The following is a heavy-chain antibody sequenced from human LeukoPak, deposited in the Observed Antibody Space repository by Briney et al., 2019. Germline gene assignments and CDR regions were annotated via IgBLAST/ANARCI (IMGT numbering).Heavy chain of an antibody. CDR1: GFTFNNYW. Sequence: PGGSLRLSCAASGFTFNNYWMNWVREAPGKGGEWVAIIKQDGSEQYYVDSVRGRVTISRDKEKNSLYLQMNSLRAEDTAVYYCARHHFSTPPSATVTVGVDVWGRGTTVTVSS. CDR2: IKQDGSEQ. V-gene: IGHV3-7*03. D-gene: IGHD4-17*01. J-gene: IGHJ6*04. CDR3: ARHHFSTPPSATVTVGVDV.